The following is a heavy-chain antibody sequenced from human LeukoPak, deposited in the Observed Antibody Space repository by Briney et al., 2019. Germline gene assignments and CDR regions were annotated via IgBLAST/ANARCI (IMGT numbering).Heavy chain of an antibody. CDR1: GYTFTGYY. CDR2: INPNSGGT. V-gene: IGHV1-2*02. J-gene: IGHJ4*02. CDR3: ASISSSNDSSGHDFCW. Sequence: GASVKVSCKASGYTFTGYYMHWVRQAPGQGLEWMGWINPNSGGTNYAQKFQGRVTMTRDTSISTAYMELSSLRSEDTAVYYCASISSSNDSSGHDFCWWGQGTLVTVSS. D-gene: IGHD5-12*01.